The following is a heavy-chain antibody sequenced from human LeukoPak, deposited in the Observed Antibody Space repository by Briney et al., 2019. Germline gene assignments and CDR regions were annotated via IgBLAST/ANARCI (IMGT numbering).Heavy chain of an antibody. D-gene: IGHD2-2*01. CDR2: VSYTGST. CDR1: GXSISSYY. Sequence: SETLSLTCTVSGXSISSYYGNWIRQPPGKGLEWIAYVSYTGSTNYNPSLKSRVTISVDTSKNQFSLKLSSVTAADTAVYYCARTRLGFDPWGQGTLVTVSS. V-gene: IGHV4-59*08. CDR3: ARTRLGFDP. J-gene: IGHJ5*02.